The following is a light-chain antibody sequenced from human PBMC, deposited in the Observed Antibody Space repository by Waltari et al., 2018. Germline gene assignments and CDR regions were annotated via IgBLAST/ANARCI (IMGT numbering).Light chain of an antibody. V-gene: IGLV3-21*02. CDR2: DGS. CDR1: NIGSES. CDR3: QVWDPSTDHVL. J-gene: IGLJ2*01. Sequence: SYVLTQPPSVSVAPGQTASIACGGDNIGSESVQWYQQKPGQAPVMVLFDGSDRPLGIPDRSSGSKSGNTATLTISGIEAGDEAAYYCQVWDPSTDHVLFGGGTKLTVL.